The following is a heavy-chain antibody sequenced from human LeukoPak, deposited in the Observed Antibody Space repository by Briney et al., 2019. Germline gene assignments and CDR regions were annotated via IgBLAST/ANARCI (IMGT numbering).Heavy chain of an antibody. CDR2: IIPIFGTA. CDR3: ARNSGSYYVGDAFDI. V-gene: IGHV1-69*13. Sequence: SVKVSCKACGYTFTSYYMHWVRQAPGQGLEWMGGIIPIFGTANYAQKFQGRVTITADESTSTAYMELSSLRSEDTAVYYCARNSGSYYVGDAFDIWGQGTMVTVSS. CDR1: GYTFTSYY. D-gene: IGHD1-26*01. J-gene: IGHJ3*02.